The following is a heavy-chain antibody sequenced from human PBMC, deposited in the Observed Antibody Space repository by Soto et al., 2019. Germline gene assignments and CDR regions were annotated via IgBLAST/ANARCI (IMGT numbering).Heavy chain of an antibody. D-gene: IGHD1-1*01. J-gene: IGHJ4*02. CDR3: ASIRWAYLTTAH. CDR2: IYYSGST. V-gene: IGHV4-39*01. Sequence: QLQLQESGPGLVKPSETLSLTCTVSGGSISSSSYYWGWIRQPPGKGLEWIGSIYYSGSTYYNPYLKSRVTISVETSKNQFSLKLSSVTAADTAVYYCASIRWAYLTTAHWGQGTLVTVSS. CDR1: GGSISSSSYY.